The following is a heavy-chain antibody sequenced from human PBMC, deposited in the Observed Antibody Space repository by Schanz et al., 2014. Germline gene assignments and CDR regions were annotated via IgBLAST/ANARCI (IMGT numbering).Heavy chain of an antibody. Sequence: QVHLVQSGAEVKKPGASVKVSCKASGYNITSNDVTWVRQAPGQRLEWMGWINSANGNTKYSHRFQGRVTITRDTSATTAYMELSSLRSEDTAVYYCARLGTGMAVAGSVIDSYYYYMDVWGEGTTVTVSS. V-gene: IGHV1-3*01. J-gene: IGHJ6*03. CDR2: INSANGNT. D-gene: IGHD6-19*01. CDR1: GYNITSND. CDR3: ARLGTGMAVAGSVIDSYYYYMDV.